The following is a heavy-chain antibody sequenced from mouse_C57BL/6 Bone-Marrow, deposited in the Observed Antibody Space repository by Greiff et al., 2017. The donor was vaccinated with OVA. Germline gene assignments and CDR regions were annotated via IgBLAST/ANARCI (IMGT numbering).Heavy chain of an antibody. CDR1: GYTFTNYW. Sequence: QVQLQQSGAELVRPGTSVKMSCKASGYTFTNYWIGWAKQRPGHGLEWIGDIYPGGGYTNYNEKFKGKATLTADKSSSTAYMQFSSLTSEDSAIYYWARWDYSTGENYAMDYWGQGTSVTVSA. CDR3: ARWDYSTGENYAMDY. J-gene: IGHJ4*01. D-gene: IGHD1-1*01. V-gene: IGHV1-63*01. CDR2: IYPGGGYT.